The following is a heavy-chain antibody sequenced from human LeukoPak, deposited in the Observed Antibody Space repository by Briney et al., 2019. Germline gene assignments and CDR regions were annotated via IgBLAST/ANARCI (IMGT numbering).Heavy chain of an antibody. CDR1: GFTFSSYA. Sequence: AESLRLSCAASGFTFSSYAMHWVRQAPGKGLEYVSGMTRNGGGTYYANSVKGRFTISRDNSKNTLYLQMGSLRAEDMAVYLCAREVAGQSAEHCDFDLWGRGTLVTVS. CDR2: MTRNGGGT. J-gene: IGHJ2*01. V-gene: IGHV3-64*01. D-gene: IGHD6-19*01. CDR3: AREVAGQSAEHCDFDL.